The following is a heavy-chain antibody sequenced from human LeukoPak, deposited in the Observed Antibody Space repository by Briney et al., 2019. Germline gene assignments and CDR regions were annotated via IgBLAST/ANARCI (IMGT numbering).Heavy chain of an antibody. Sequence: SETLSLTCAAYGGSFSGYYWSWIRQPPGKGLEWIGEINHSGSTNYNPSLKSRVTISVDTSKNQFSLKLSSVTAADTAVYYCARRPWELDYWGQGTLVTVSS. J-gene: IGHJ4*02. CDR3: ARRPWELDY. CDR1: GGSFSGYY. CDR2: INHSGST. V-gene: IGHV4-34*01. D-gene: IGHD1-26*01.